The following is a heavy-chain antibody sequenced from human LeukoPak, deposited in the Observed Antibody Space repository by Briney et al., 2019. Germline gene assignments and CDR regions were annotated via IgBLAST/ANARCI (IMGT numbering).Heavy chain of an antibody. CDR2: LYSGGST. D-gene: IGHD5-24*01. CDR3: ASRDKGYYYGMDV. CDR1: GFTVSGNY. Sequence: GGSLRLSCAASGFTVSGNYMSWVRQAPGKGLEWVSLLYSGGSTYYADSVKGRFSISRDNSKNTLYLQMNSLRAGDTAVYYCASRDKGYYYGMDVWGQGTTVTVSS. J-gene: IGHJ6*02. V-gene: IGHV3-66*01.